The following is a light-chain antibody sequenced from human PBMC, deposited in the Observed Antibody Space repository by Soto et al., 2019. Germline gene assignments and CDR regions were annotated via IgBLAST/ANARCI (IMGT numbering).Light chain of an antibody. Sequence: QSVLTQPPSASGTPGQRVTISCSGSSSNIGSNTVNWYQQLPGTAPKLLIYSNNQRPSGVPARFSGSKSGTSASLAISGLQSEDEADYYCAAWDDSLNGVVFGGGIQLTVL. J-gene: IGLJ2*01. CDR3: AAWDDSLNGVV. V-gene: IGLV1-44*01. CDR1: SSNIGSNT. CDR2: SNN.